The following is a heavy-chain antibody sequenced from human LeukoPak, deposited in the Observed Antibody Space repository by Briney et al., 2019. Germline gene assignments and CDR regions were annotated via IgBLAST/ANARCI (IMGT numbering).Heavy chain of an antibody. CDR1: GYTFTGYF. CDR3: ARGQLTDDLDY. Sequence: ASVTVSCTASGYTFTGYFMHWVRHAPGQGLEWIGWINPNIGATKYARKFQGRVTMTRDTSISTAYMEVSRLRSDDTAVYYCARGQLTDDLDYWGQGTLVTVSS. D-gene: IGHD1-14*01. J-gene: IGHJ4*02. V-gene: IGHV1-2*02. CDR2: INPNIGAT.